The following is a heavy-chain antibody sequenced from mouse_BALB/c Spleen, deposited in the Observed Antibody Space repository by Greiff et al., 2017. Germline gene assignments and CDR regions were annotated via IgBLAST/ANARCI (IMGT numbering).Heavy chain of an antibody. J-gene: IGHJ1*01. CDR2: INPNYDST. CDR3: ERRDYDYDERDWYFDG. CDR1: GYTFTDYN. V-gene: IGHV1-18*01. Sequence: VQLQQFGAELVKPGASVKISCKASGYTFTDYNMDWVKQSPGKSLEWIGDINPNYDSTSYYQKFKGKATLTVDKSSSTAYMELRSLTSEDTAVYYCERRDYDYDERDWYFDGWGAGTTVTVSS. D-gene: IGHD2-4*01.